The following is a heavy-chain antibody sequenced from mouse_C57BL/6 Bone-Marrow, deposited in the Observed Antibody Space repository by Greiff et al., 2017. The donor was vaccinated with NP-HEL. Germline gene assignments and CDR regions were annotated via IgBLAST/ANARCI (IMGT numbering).Heavy chain of an antibody. CDR3: ARPLWDLAWFAY. Sequence: EVKLLESGPGLVKPSQSLSLTCSVTGYSITSGYYWNWIRQFPGNKLEWMGYISYDGSNNYNPSLKNRISITRDTSKNQFFLKLNSVTTEDTATYYCARPLWDLAWFAYWGQGTLVTVSA. CDR1: GYSITSGYY. D-gene: IGHD4-1*01. J-gene: IGHJ3*01. V-gene: IGHV3-6*01. CDR2: ISYDGSN.